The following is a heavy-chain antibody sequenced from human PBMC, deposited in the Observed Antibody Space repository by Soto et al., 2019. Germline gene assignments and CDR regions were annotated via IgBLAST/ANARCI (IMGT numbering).Heavy chain of an antibody. Sequence: PGGSLRLSCVGSGFIFRNNGMHWVRQTPGKGLEWVAFMSYDGSDTFYADSVKGRFTISRDNSKNTLFLHMSNLRAEDTAMYYCTIVRVADSALDHWGQGTLVTVSS. J-gene: IGHJ4*02. D-gene: IGHD3-10*02. V-gene: IGHV3-30*02. CDR3: TIVRVADSALDH. CDR2: MSYDGSDT. CDR1: GFIFRNNG.